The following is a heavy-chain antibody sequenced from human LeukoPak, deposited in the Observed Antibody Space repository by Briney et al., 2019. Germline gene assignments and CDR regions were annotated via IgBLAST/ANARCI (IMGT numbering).Heavy chain of an antibody. V-gene: IGHV4-4*07. CDR1: GGSISSYY. CDR2: IYTSGST. CDR3: ARENGLLLWFEKYYFDY. Sequence: SETLSLTCTVSGGSISSYYWSWIRQPAGKGLEWIGRIYTSGSTNYNPSLKSRVTMSVDTSKNQFSLKLSSVTAADTAVYYCARENGLLLWFEKYYFDYWGQGTLVTVSS. J-gene: IGHJ4*02. D-gene: IGHD3-10*01.